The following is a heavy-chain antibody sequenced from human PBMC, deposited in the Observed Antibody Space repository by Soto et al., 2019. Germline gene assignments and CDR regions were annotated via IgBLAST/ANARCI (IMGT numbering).Heavy chain of an antibody. CDR1: GSPISIYY. D-gene: IGHD1-26*01. CDR2: IYYSGIT. CDR3: ARGGGAYYFDY. Sequence: SDSLSQTYKHSGSPISIYYWSWIRQPPGKGLEWIGYIYYSGITDYSPSLKSRVTISVDTSKSQFSLKLSSVTAADTAVYYCARGGGAYYFDYWGQG. J-gene: IGHJ4*02. V-gene: IGHV4-59*07.